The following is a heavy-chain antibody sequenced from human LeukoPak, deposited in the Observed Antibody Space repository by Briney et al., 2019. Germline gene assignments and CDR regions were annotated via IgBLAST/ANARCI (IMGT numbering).Heavy chain of an antibody. CDR1: GFTFSTYA. CDR3: ASSSGWYVYYYYGMDV. CDR2: ISSSGSGGNT. J-gene: IGHJ6*02. V-gene: IGHV3-23*01. D-gene: IGHD6-19*01. Sequence: GGSLRLSCAASGFTFSTYAMSWVRQAPGKGLEWVSGISSSGSGGNTYYADSVKGRFTISRDNAKNSLYLQMNSLRDEDTAVYYCASSSGWYVYYYYGMDVWGQGTTVTVSS.